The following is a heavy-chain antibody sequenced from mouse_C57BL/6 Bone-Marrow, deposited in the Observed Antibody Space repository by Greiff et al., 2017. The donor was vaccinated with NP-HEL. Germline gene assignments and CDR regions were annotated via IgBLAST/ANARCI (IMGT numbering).Heavy chain of an antibody. V-gene: IGHV10-3*01. CDR3: VRDGLYYYGSSPFAY. D-gene: IGHD1-1*01. CDR1: GFTFNTYA. J-gene: IGHJ3*01. CDR2: IRSKSSNYAT. Sequence: EVQRVESGGGLVQPKGSLKLSCAASGFTFNTYAMHWVRQAPGKGLEWVARIRSKSSNYATYYADSVKDRFTISRDDSQSMLYLQMNNLKTEDTAMYYCVRDGLYYYGSSPFAYWGQGTLVTVSA.